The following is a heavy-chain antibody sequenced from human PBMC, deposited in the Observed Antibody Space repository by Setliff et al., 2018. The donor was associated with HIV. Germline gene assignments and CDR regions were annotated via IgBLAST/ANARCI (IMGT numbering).Heavy chain of an antibody. CDR1: GDTFRSYA. J-gene: IGHJ4*01. CDR2: IIPILATS. CDR3: ARDGWDYYGSGTYPPLYYFDS. Sequence: ASVKVSCKASGDTFRSYAISWVRQAPGQGLEWMGRIIPILATSNYTQKFQGRVTITADKSTRTAYMELSSLRSEDTAVYYCARDGWDYYGSGTYPPLYYFDSWGQGTLVTV. V-gene: IGHV1-69*06. D-gene: IGHD3-10*01.